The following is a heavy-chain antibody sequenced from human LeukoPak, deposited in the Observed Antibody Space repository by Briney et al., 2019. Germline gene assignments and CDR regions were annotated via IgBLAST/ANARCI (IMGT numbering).Heavy chain of an antibody. CDR2: IYYSGST. D-gene: IGHD1-14*01. Sequence: SETLSLTCTVSGDSINSGTYYWSWIRQPPGKGLEWIGSIYYSGSTYYNPSLKSRVTISVDTSKNQFSLKLRSVTAADAAVYFCARRGITGGFDPWGQGTLVTVSS. J-gene: IGHJ5*02. CDR3: ARRGITGGFDP. CDR1: GDSINSGTYY. V-gene: IGHV4-39*01.